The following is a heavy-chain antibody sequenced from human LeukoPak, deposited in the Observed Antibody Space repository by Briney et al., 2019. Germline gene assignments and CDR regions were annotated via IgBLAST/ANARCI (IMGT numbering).Heavy chain of an antibody. J-gene: IGHJ5*02. CDR3: AREGIAAADTNWFDP. Sequence: GASVKVSCKVSGYTLTELSMHWVRQAPGKGLEWMGGFDPEDGETIYAQKFQGRVTMTEDTSTDTAYMELSSLRSDDTAVYYCAREGIAAADTNWFDPWGQGTLVTVSS. D-gene: IGHD6-13*01. CDR2: FDPEDGET. V-gene: IGHV1-24*01. CDR1: GYTLTELS.